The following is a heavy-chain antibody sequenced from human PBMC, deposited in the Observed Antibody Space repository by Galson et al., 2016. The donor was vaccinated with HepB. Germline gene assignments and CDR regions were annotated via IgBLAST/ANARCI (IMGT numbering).Heavy chain of an antibody. CDR1: GFTFSSYA. CDR3: PRPRTLYCISTTCYGNYYGMDV. Sequence: SLRLSCAASGFTFSSYAMHWVRQAPGKGLGYVSAISSNGGSTYYANSVKGRFTISRDNSKNTLYVQMGSLRAEDMAVYYCPRPRTLYCISTTCYGNYYGMDVWGQGTTVTVPS. J-gene: IGHJ6*02. CDR2: ISSNGGST. D-gene: IGHD2-2*01. V-gene: IGHV3-64*01.